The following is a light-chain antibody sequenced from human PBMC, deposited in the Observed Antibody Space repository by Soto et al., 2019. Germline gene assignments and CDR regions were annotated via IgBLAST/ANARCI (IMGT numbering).Light chain of an antibody. CDR2: DVN. J-gene: IGLJ1*01. CDR1: SSDVGGYNY. V-gene: IGLV2-14*01. Sequence: QSALTQPASVSGSPGQPITISCTGTSSDVGGYNYVSWYQQLPGKAPKLMIYDVNNRPSGVSNRFSGSKSGNTASLTISGLQAEDEADYYCSSYTGSSTFVFGAGTKVTVL. CDR3: SSYTGSSTFV.